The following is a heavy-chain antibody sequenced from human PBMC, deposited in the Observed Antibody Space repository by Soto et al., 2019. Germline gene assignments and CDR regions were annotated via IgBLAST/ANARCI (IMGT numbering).Heavy chain of an antibody. CDR3: ARGGNGDNVGYWYFDL. Sequence: QVQLVQSGAEVKKPGASVEVSCKASGYTFTTYYIHWVRHAPGQGLEWMGVINPGGVSTKYAQKFQDRVTMTSDTCTSTLYMDLSSLRSEDTAVYFCARGGNGDNVGYWYFDLWGRGTQVTVSP. CDR2: INPGGVST. V-gene: IGHV1-46*01. J-gene: IGHJ2*01. D-gene: IGHD4-17*01. CDR1: GYTFTTYY.